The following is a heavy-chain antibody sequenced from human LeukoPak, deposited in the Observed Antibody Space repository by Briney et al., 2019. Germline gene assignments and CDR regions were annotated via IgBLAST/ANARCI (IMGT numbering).Heavy chain of an antibody. CDR1: GGSISSYY. Sequence: SETLSLTCTVSGGSISSYYWSWIRQPPGKGLEWIGYNYYSGSTNYNPSLKSRVTISVDTSKNQFSLKLSSVTAADTAVYYCARLNLYYGMDVWGQGTTVTVSS. J-gene: IGHJ6*02. V-gene: IGHV4-59*08. CDR2: NYYSGST. CDR3: ARLNLYYGMDV.